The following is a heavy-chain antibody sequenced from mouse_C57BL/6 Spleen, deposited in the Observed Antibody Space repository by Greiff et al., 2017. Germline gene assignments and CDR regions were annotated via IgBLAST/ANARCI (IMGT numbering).Heavy chain of an antibody. CDR1: GYTFTSYW. J-gene: IGHJ1*03. D-gene: IGHD2-4*01. V-gene: IGHV1-50*01. CDR2: IDPSDSYT. CDR3: ARGFDYDYDESYFDV. Sequence: VQLQQPGAELVKPGASVKLSCKASGYTFTSYWMQWVNQRPGQGLGWIGEIDPSDSYTNYNQKFKGKATMTVDTSSSTAYMQLSSLTSEDSAVYYCARGFDYDYDESYFDVWGTGTTVTVSS.